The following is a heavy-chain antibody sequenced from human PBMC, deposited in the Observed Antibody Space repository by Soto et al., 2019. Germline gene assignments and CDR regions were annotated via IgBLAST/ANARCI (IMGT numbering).Heavy chain of an antibody. V-gene: IGHV4-61*08. CDR3: ARADRRGYSYGSIDY. J-gene: IGHJ4*02. Sequence: QVQLQESGPGLVKPSETLSLTCTVSGGSISSGGYYWSWIRQPPGKGLEWIGYIYYSGSTSYNPSLKSRVTISVDTSKNQFSLKLSSVTAADTAVYYCARADRRGYSYGSIDYWGQGTLVTVSS. D-gene: IGHD5-18*01. CDR1: GGSISSGGYY. CDR2: IYYSGST.